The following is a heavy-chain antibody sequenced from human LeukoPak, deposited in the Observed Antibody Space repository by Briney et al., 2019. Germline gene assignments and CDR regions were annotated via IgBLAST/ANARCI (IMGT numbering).Heavy chain of an antibody. J-gene: IGHJ4*02. CDR1: GFTFSNYW. CDR2: IKQDGSKK. V-gene: IGHV3-7*03. Sequence: GGSLRLSCAASGFTFSNYWMSWVRQAPGKGLEWVANIKQDGSKKNYVDSVKGRFTISRDNGKNSLYLQMNSLRAEDTAVYYCAKGNVGSCYSAIDYLGPGDPGHRLL. D-gene: IGHD2-15*01. CDR3: AKGNVGSCYSAIDY.